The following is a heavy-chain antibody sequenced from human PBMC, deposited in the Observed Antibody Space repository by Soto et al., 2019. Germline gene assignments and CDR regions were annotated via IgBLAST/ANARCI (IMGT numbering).Heavy chain of an antibody. V-gene: IGHV1-3*01. D-gene: IGHD5-18*01. CDR2: INAGNGNT. CDR1: GYTFTSYA. CDR3: ARDLLYSYGPLFDY. J-gene: IGHJ4*02. Sequence: ASVKVSCKASGYTFTSYARHWVRQAPGQRLEWMGWINAGNGNTKYSQKFQGRVTITRDTSASPAYMEPSSLRSEDTVFYYGARDLLYSYGPLFDYWGQGTLVTVSS.